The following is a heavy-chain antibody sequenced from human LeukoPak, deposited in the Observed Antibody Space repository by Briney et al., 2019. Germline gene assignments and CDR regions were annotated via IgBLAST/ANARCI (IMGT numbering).Heavy chain of an antibody. CDR2: IVVGSGNT. Sequence: GTSVTVSFKASGFTFTSSAMQWVRQARGQRLEWIGWIVVGSGNTNYAQKFQERVTITRDMSTSTAYMELSSLRSEDTAVYYCAADRYDSSGYYHFDYWGQGTLVTVSS. D-gene: IGHD3-22*01. CDR3: AADRYDSSGYYHFDY. V-gene: IGHV1-58*02. J-gene: IGHJ4*02. CDR1: GFTFTSSA.